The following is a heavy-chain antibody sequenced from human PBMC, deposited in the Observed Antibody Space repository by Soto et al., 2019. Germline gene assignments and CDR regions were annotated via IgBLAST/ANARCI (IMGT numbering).Heavy chain of an antibody. CDR2: IYYSGST. V-gene: IGHV4-59*01. CDR3: ARNLGFCSTTSCYPWFDP. D-gene: IGHD2-2*01. Sequence: SETLSLTCTVSGGSITSYYWSWIRQPPGKGLEWIGYIYYSGSTNYNPSLKSRVTISVDTSKNQFSLRLSSMTAADTAVYYCARNLGFCSTTSCYPWFDPWGPGTLVTVSS. CDR1: GGSITSYY. J-gene: IGHJ5*02.